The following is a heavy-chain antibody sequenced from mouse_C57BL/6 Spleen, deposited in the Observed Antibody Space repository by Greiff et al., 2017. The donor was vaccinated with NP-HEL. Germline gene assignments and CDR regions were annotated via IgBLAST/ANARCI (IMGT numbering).Heavy chain of an antibody. CDR2: IHPNSGST. Sequence: QVQLQQPGAELVKPGASVKLSCKASGYTFTSYWMHWVKQRPGQGLEWIGMIHPNSGSTNYNEKFKSKATLTVDKSSSTAYMQLSCLTSEDSAVYYCAFYYYGSSYDYFDYWGQGTTLTVSS. CDR1: GYTFTSYW. V-gene: IGHV1-64*01. CDR3: AFYYYGSSYDYFDY. D-gene: IGHD1-1*01. J-gene: IGHJ2*01.